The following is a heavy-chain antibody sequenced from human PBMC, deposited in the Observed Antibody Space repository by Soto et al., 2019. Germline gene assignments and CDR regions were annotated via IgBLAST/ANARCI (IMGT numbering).Heavy chain of an antibody. J-gene: IGHJ4*02. V-gene: IGHV5-51*01. Sequence: GESLKISCKGSGYSFTSYWIGWVRQMPGKGLEWMGIIYPGYSDTRYSPSFQGQVTISADKSISTAYLQWSSLKASDTAMYYCARQGSAYVWGSPPTFDYWGQGTLVTVSS. CDR1: GYSFTSYW. D-gene: IGHD3-16*01. CDR3: ARQGSAYVWGSPPTFDY. CDR2: IYPGYSDT.